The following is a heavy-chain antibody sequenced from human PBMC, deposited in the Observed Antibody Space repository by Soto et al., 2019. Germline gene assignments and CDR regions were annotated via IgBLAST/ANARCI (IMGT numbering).Heavy chain of an antibody. Sequence: GSLRLSCAASGFTFSSYGMHWVRQAPGKGLEWVAVIWYDGSNKYYADSVKGRFTISRDNSKNTLYLQMNSLRAEDTAVYYCARDLAAGAYYYYGMDVWGQGTTVTVSS. V-gene: IGHV3-33*01. CDR2: IWYDGSNK. D-gene: IGHD6-13*01. J-gene: IGHJ6*02. CDR1: GFTFSSYG. CDR3: ARDLAAGAYYYYGMDV.